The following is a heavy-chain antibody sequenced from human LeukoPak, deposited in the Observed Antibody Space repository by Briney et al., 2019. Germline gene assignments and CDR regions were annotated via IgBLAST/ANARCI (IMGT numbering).Heavy chain of an antibody. J-gene: IGHJ4*02. V-gene: IGHV6-1*01. D-gene: IGHD3-3*01. Sequence: SPTLSLTCAISGDSVSINGASWNWIRQSPSRGLEWLGRTYYRSQQWHSDYAPSVKGRITLNPDTSKNQFSLHLNSMTPEDTAVYYCGRETDFGVVTNWGQGTLVTVSS. CDR3: GRETDFGVVTN. CDR1: GDSVSINGAS. CDR2: TYYRSQQWHS.